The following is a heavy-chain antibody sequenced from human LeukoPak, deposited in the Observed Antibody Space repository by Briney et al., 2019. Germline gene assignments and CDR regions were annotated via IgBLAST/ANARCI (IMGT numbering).Heavy chain of an antibody. D-gene: IGHD1-26*01. J-gene: IGHJ4*02. CDR1: GDSVSSNSDA. CDR3: ARDPVGGSTIFDY. V-gene: IGHV6-1*01. CDR2: TYYRSKWYY. Sequence: SQTLSLTCAISGDSVSSNSDAWNWIRQSPSRGLEWLGRTYYRSKWYYDYAVAVRSRISINPDTSKNQFSLQLSSVTPEDTAVYYCARDPVGGSTIFDYWGQGTLVAVSS.